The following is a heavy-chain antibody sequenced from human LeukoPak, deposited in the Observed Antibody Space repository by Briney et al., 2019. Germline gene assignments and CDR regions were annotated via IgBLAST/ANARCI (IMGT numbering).Heavy chain of an antibody. V-gene: IGHV4-59*01. J-gene: IGHJ4*02. CDR2: IYYTGST. CDR3: ARVYDYGGNPAHFDY. D-gene: IGHD4-23*01. Sequence: SETLSLTCTVSGGSISTYYRSWIRQPPGKGLEWIGYIYYTGSTNYYPSLKSRVAISVDASKNQFSLNLSSVTAADTAVYYCARVYDYGGNPAHFDYWGQGTLVTVSS. CDR1: GGSISTYY.